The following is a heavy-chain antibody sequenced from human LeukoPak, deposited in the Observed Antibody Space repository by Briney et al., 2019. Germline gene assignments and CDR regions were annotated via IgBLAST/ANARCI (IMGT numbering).Heavy chain of an antibody. V-gene: IGHV3-30*02. D-gene: IGHD2-15*01. CDR2: IRYDGSQK. CDR3: AKSLVVVAASAIDN. Sequence: PGGSLRLSCAASGFTFSTFGMHWVRQTPGKGLEWVAFIRYDGSQKYYGDSVKGRFTISRDNSKNTLYLQMNSLRPEDTATFYCAKSLVVVAASAIDNWGQGTLVTVSS. CDR1: GFTFSTFG. J-gene: IGHJ4*02.